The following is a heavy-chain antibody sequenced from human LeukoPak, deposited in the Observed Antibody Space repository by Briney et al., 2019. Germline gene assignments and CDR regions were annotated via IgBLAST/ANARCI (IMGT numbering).Heavy chain of an antibody. CDR1: GFTFSSYG. J-gene: IGHJ4*02. CDR2: IRYDGSNK. D-gene: IGHD4-17*01. Sequence: GGSLRLSCAASGFTFSSYGMHWVRQAPGKGLEWVAFIRYDGSNKYYADSVKGRFTISRDNSKNTLYLQMNSQRAEDTAVYYCANSGGDYGEYYFDYWGQGTLVTVSS. V-gene: IGHV3-30*02. CDR3: ANSGGDYGEYYFDY.